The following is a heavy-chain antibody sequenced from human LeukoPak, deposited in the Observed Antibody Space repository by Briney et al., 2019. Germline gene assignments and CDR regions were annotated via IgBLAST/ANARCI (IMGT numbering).Heavy chain of an antibody. D-gene: IGHD3-22*01. CDR2: IGYSGGST. CDR3: AKDPNSSGYQYYFDY. Sequence: GGSLRLSCAASGFTFSNFGMSWVRQAPGKGLEWVSAIGYSGGSTYYADSVKGRFTISRDNSKNTLYLQMNSLRAEDTAVYYCAKDPNSSGYQYYFDYWGQGTLVTVSS. J-gene: IGHJ4*02. V-gene: IGHV3-23*01. CDR1: GFTFSNFG.